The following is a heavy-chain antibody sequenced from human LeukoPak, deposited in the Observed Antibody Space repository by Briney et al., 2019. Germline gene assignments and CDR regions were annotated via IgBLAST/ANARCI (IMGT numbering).Heavy chain of an antibody. J-gene: IGHJ4*02. CDR2: INSNGDDT. V-gene: IGHV3-64*01. CDR1: GFTFSHYS. CDR3: ARDPGRSPDY. Sequence: GGSLRLSCAASGFTFSHYSFHWVRQAPGKGLEYVSAINSNGDDTYYVNSVKGRFTISKDNSKNTLYLQMGNLRPEDMAVYYCARDPGRSPDYWGQGTLVTVSS. D-gene: IGHD1-26*01.